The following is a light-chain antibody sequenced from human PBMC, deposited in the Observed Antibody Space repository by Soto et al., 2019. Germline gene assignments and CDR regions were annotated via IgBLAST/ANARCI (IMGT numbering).Light chain of an antibody. V-gene: IGLV1-47*01. CDR3: SAWDDSLSGVV. CDR1: SSNIGSNY. CDR2: RNS. Sequence: QSVLTQPPSASGTPGQTVSISCSGSSSNIGSNYVYWYQQLPGTAPKLLIYRNSQRPSGVPDRFSGSKSGTSASLAISGLRSEDEAEYYCSAWDDSLSGVVFGGGTKLTVL. J-gene: IGLJ3*02.